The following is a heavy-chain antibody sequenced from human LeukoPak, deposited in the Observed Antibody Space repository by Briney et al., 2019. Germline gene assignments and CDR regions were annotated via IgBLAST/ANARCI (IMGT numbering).Heavy chain of an antibody. V-gene: IGHV4-4*07. CDR3: ARDGGTYYYDSSGSDDAFDI. D-gene: IGHD3-22*01. J-gene: IGHJ3*02. CDR1: GGSISSYY. CDR2: IYTSGST. Sequence: SETLSLTCTVTGGSISSYYWSWIRQPAGKGLEWIGRIYTSGSTNYNPSLKSRVTISVDTSKNRFSLKLSSVTAADTAVYYCARDGGTYYYDSSGSDDAFDIWGQGTMVTVSS.